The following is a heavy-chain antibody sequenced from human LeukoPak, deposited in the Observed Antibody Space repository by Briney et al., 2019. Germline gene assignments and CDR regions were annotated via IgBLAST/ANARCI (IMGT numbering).Heavy chain of an antibody. CDR3: AKDPLGEWELLLGDY. CDR1: GFTFSSYG. D-gene: IGHD1-26*01. J-gene: IGHJ4*02. V-gene: IGHV3-30*18. Sequence: GGSLRLSCAASGFTFSSYGMHWVRQAPGKGLEWVAVISYDGSNKYYADSVKGRFTISRYNSKNTLYLQMNSLRAEDTAVYYCAKDPLGEWELLLGDYWGQGALVTVSS. CDR2: ISYDGSNK.